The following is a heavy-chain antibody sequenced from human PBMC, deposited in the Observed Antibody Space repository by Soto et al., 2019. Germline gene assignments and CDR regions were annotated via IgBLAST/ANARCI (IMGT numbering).Heavy chain of an antibody. Sequence: QVQLQESGPGLVKPSQTLSLTCSVSGGSISSGDYYWSWVRQHPGKGLGWIGYIFYSGSTYYNPTLKSRVTVSGDPSTHQFSRKLSTVTAADTAVYYCERGGSGDIVVVAAIDYWGQGTLVTVSS. J-gene: IGHJ4*02. CDR3: ERGGSGDIVVVAAIDY. CDR1: GGSISSGDYY. V-gene: IGHV4-31*03. CDR2: IFYSGST. D-gene: IGHD2-15*01.